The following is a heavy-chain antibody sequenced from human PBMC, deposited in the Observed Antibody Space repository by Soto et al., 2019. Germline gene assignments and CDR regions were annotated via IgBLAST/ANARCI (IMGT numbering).Heavy chain of an antibody. D-gene: IGHD4-17*01. V-gene: IGHV4-4*02. CDR2: IYHTGST. CDR1: GDYISSSKW. CDR3: ARDLYDYGDYRNWLDP. Sequence: SETLSLTCAVSGDYISSSKWWSWVRQPPGKGLEWIGEIYHTGSTNYNPSLKSRVIISVDKSKNQFSLKLNSVTAADTAVYYCARDLYDYGDYRNWLDPWGQGTLVTVS. J-gene: IGHJ5*02.